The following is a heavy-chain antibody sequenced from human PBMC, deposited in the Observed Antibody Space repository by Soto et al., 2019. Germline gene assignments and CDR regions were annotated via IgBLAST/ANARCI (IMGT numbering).Heavy chain of an antibody. CDR3: TRETQWLVRRGDY. V-gene: IGHV3-49*03. Sequence: GGSLRLSCTASGFTFGDYAMSWFRQAPGKGLEWVGFIRSKAYGGTTEYAASVKGRFTISRDDSKSIAYLQMNSLKTEDTAVYYCTRETQWLVRRGDYWGQGTLVTVSS. CDR2: IRSKAYGGTT. CDR1: GFTFGDYA. J-gene: IGHJ4*02. D-gene: IGHD6-19*01.